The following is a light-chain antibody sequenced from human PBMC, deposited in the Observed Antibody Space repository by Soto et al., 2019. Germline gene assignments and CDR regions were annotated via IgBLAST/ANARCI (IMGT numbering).Light chain of an antibody. Sequence: QSVLTQPPSVSGSPGQSVTISCTGTSSDVGSYDRVSWYQQSPGTAPKVIIFEVSNRPSGVPDRFSGSKSGNTASLTISGLQAEDEADYYCSSHTNISPLFGGGTQLTVL. CDR1: SSDVGSYDR. V-gene: IGLV2-18*02. CDR2: EVS. J-gene: IGLJ2*01. CDR3: SSHTNISPL.